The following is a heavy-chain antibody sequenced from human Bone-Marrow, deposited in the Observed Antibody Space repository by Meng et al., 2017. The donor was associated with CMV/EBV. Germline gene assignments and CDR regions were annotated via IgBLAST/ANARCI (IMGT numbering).Heavy chain of an antibody. D-gene: IGHD3-3*01. CDR2: INPNSGGT. Sequence: ASVKVSCKASGYTFTGYYMHWVRQAPGQGLEWMGWINPNSGGTNYAQKLQGRVTMTTDTSTSTAYMELRSLRSDDTAVYYCARGRLGYYDFWSGYYPYYYGMDVWGQGTTVTVSS. CDR1: GYTFTGYY. CDR3: ARGRLGYYDFWSGYYPYYYGMDV. V-gene: IGHV1-2*02. J-gene: IGHJ6*02.